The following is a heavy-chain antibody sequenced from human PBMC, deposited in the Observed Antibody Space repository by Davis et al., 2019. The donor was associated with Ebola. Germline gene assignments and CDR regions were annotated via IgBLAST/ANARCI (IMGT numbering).Heavy chain of an antibody. J-gene: IGHJ6*02. Sequence: GASLKISCKGSGYSFTSYWIGWVRHMSGKGLEWMGIIHPGDSDTRYSPSFQGQVTISADKSISTAYLQWSSLKASDTAMYYCARSDYRNYYYYYGMDVWGQGTTVTVSS. V-gene: IGHV5-51*01. CDR1: GYSFTSYW. D-gene: IGHD4-11*01. CDR2: IHPGDSDT. CDR3: ARSDYRNYYYYYGMDV.